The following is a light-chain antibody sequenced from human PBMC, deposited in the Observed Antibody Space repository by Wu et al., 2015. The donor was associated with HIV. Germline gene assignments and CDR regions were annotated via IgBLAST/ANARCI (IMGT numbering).Light chain of an antibody. J-gene: IGKJ1*01. Sequence: DIQMTQSPSTLAASIGDRVTITCRASQSIHSWLAWYQQKPGKAPKLLIYRASSLERGVPSRFSGSGSGTEFTLTISSLQPDDFATYYCQQYNTYRTFGQGTKVEIK. V-gene: IGKV1-5*03. CDR3: QQYNTYRT. CDR1: QSIHSW. CDR2: RAS.